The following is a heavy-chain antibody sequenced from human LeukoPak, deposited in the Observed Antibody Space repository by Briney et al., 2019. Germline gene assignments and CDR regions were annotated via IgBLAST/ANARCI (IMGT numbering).Heavy chain of an antibody. CDR1: GSTFSSYW. Sequence: PGGSLRLSCAVSGSTFSSYWMNWVCQAPGKGLEWVANINPTGSGKCYVDSVKGRFTISRDNAKNSLYLEMNSLRVEDTAVYYCGRGDPDYWGQGALVTVSS. CDR2: INPTGSGK. J-gene: IGHJ4*02. CDR3: GRGDPDY. V-gene: IGHV3-7*01.